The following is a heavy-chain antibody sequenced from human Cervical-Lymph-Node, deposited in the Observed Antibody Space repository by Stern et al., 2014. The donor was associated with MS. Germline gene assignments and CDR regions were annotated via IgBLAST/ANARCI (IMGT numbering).Heavy chain of an antibody. CDR1: GFTFSTFS. CDR2: ISSSGSSN. Sequence: EVQLLESGGGLVKPWGSLRLSCAASGFTFSTFSMNWVRQAPGKGLEWVSSISSSGSSNYYADSVKGRFTISRDNAKNSLYLQMNSLSAEDTAVYYCARGGYFSDYWGQGTLVTVSS. J-gene: IGHJ4*02. D-gene: IGHD3-22*01. CDR3: ARGGYFSDY. V-gene: IGHV3-21*01.